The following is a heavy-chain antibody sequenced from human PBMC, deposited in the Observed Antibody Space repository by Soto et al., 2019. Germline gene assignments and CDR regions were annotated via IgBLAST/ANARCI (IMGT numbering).Heavy chain of an antibody. V-gene: IGHV3-74*01. CDR3: TRDDSGIGIDY. Sequence: GESLKISCEASGFNFRDFWMHWVRQPPGKGPEWVSNIPSDGRDVSYADSVRGRFTISRDDARNTLYLQMSDLRVEDTAIYYCTRDDSGIGIDYWGKGTQVTVS. CDR2: IPSDGRDV. CDR1: GFNFRDFW. J-gene: IGHJ4*02. D-gene: IGHD1-26*01.